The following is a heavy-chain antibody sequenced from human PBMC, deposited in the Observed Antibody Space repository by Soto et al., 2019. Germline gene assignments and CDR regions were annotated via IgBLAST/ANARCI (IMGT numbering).Heavy chain of an antibody. J-gene: IGHJ6*02. CDR2: IWYDGSNK. Sequence: QVQLVESGGGVAQPGRSLRLSCTVSGFTFSGHAMHWVRQAPGKGLEWVTQIWYDGSNKYYAESVKGRCTISRDNSKNTLYLQMNSLRVEDTAVYYCARDGQGLAPYALDVWGQGTSVTGSS. V-gene: IGHV3-33*01. CDR3: ARDGQGLAPYALDV. CDR1: GFTFSGHA. D-gene: IGHD6-19*01.